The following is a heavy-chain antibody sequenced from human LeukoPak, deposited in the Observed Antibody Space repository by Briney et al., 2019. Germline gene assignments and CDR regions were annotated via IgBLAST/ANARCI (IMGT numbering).Heavy chain of an antibody. V-gene: IGHV4-4*07. CDR1: GDSISSYY. CDR2: IYASGTT. CDR3: ASTAASSSGWYGNYYYGMDV. D-gene: IGHD6-19*01. Sequence: SETLSLTCTVSGDSISSYYWTWIRQSAAKGLEWIGRIYASGTTNYNPSLKSRVTISVDTSKNQFSLKLSSVTAADTAVYYCASTAASSSGWYGNYYYGMDVWGQGTTVTVSS. J-gene: IGHJ6*02.